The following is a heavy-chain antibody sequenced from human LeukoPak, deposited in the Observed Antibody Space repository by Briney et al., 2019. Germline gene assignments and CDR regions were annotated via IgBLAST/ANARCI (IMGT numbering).Heavy chain of an antibody. D-gene: IGHD2-21*02. CDR3: AKRSLQAVTGNFGY. J-gene: IGHJ4*02. V-gene: IGHV3-23*01. Sequence: RSGGSLRLSCAASGFAFSSYAMSWVRQAPGKGLEWVSGISGSGGTTLYADSVQGRFTISRDNSKNTLYLQMNSLRAEDTAIYYCAKRSLQAVTGNFGYWGQGTLVTVSS. CDR1: GFAFSSYA. CDR2: ISGSGGTT.